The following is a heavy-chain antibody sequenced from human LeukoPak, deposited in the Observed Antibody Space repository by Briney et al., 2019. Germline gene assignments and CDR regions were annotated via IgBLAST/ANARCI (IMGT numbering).Heavy chain of an antibody. Sequence: PSETLSLTCTVSGGSISSYYWSWIRQPAGKGLEWIGRIYTSGSTNYNPSLKSRVTMSVDTVKNQFSLKLSSVTAADTAVYYCAREAPGGYCSSTSCHLYYWGQGTPVTVSS. CDR1: GGSISSYY. CDR2: IYTSGST. D-gene: IGHD2-2*01. J-gene: IGHJ4*02. CDR3: AREAPGGYCSSTSCHLYY. V-gene: IGHV4-4*07.